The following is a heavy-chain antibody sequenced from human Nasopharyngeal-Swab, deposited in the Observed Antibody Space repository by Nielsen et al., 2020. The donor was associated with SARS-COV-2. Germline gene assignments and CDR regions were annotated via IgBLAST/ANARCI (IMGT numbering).Heavy chain of an antibody. CDR3: AREANPTLPGIAAAGTFDY. CDR1: GGSISSYY. V-gene: IGHV4-59*01. D-gene: IGHD6-13*01. CDR2: IYYSGST. Sequence: SETLSLTCTVSGGSISSYYWSWIRQPPGKGLEWIGYIYYSGSTNYNPSLKSRVTISVDTSKNQFSLKLSSVTAADTAAYYCAREANPTLPGIAAAGTFDYWGQGTLVTVSS. J-gene: IGHJ4*02.